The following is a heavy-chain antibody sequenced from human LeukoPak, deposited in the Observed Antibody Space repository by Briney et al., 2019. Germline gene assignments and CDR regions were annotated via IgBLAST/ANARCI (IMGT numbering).Heavy chain of an antibody. D-gene: IGHD3-16*01. V-gene: IGHV3-23*01. CDR3: AKCRDDYVWGTESYYFDC. J-gene: IGHJ4*02. CDR2: ISGSCGST. CDR1: GFTFSSYA. Sequence: PGGSLRLSCAASGFTFSSYAMSWVRQAPGKGQEWVSAISGSCGSTYYADSVKGRFTISRDNSKNTLYLQMNSLRAEDTAVYYCAKCRDDYVWGTESYYFDCWGQGTLVTVSS.